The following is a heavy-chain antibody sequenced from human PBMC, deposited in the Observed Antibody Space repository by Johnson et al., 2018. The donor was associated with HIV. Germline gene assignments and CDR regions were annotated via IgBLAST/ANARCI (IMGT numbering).Heavy chain of an antibody. Sequence: QVQLVESGGGLVKPGGSLRLSCAASGFIFSDYYMSWVRQAPGKGLEWVAVISYDGSTKYYADSVKGRFTISRDNSKNSLYLQMNTLRAEDTAVYYCARYSGSYYTIAFDIWGQGTMVTVSS. CDR1: GFIFSDYY. CDR2: ISYDGSTK. CDR3: ARYSGSYYTIAFDI. D-gene: IGHD1-26*01. J-gene: IGHJ3*02. V-gene: IGHV3-30-3*01.